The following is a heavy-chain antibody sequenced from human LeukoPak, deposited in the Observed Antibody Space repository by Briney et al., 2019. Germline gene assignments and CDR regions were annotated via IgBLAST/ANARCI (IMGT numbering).Heavy chain of an antibody. D-gene: IGHD3-3*02. Sequence: GESLKISCKGSGYSFSSYWIGWVRQRPGKGLEWMAIIYPGDSDTRYSPSFLDQVTISADKSITTAYLQWTNLKASDTAICYCGKVGYSIIALGYYYYMDVWGEGTTVTVSS. CDR1: GYSFSSYW. V-gene: IGHV5-51*01. CDR3: GKVGYSIIALGYYYYMDV. CDR2: IYPGDSDT. J-gene: IGHJ6*03.